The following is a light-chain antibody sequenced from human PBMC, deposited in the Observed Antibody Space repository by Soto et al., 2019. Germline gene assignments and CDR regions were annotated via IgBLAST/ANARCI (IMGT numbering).Light chain of an antibody. CDR3: QQYGSSPLT. CDR1: QSISSY. V-gene: IGKV3-20*01. Sequence: DIVLTQSPATLSLSPGERATLSCRASQSISSYLAWFQQKPGQAPRLLIYDASNRATGIPARFSGSGSGTDFTLTISRLEPEDFAVYYCQQYGSSPLTFGGGTKVDIK. J-gene: IGKJ4*01. CDR2: DAS.